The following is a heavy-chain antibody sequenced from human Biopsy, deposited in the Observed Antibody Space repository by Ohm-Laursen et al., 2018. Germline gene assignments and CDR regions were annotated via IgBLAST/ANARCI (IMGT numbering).Heavy chain of an antibody. V-gene: IGHV4-39*01. CDR3: ARHSLDDFWSGAHYYFDY. D-gene: IGHD3-3*01. J-gene: IGHJ4*02. Sequence: SQTLSLTCSVSGGSISSRNHYWGWLRQPPGKGLEWIGHVYYSGSTFYNSFLESRVTVSVDTSKNQFHLRLTSMSASDTAVYYCARHSLDDFWSGAHYYFDYWGLGTLVTVSS. CDR1: GGSISSRNHY. CDR2: VYYSGST.